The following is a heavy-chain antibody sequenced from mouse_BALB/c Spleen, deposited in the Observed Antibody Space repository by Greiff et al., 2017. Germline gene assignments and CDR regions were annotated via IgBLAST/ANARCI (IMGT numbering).Heavy chain of an antibody. CDR2: INPYNGGT. Sequence: EVQRVESGPELVKPGASMKISCKASGYSFTGYTMNWVKQSHGKNLEWIGLINPYNGGTSYNQKFKGKATLTVDKSSSTAYMELLSLTSEDSAVYYCAREEIYYGNYEWFAYWGQGTLVTVSA. CDR3: AREEIYYGNYEWFAY. V-gene: IGHV1-18*01. D-gene: IGHD2-1*01. CDR1: GYSFTGYT. J-gene: IGHJ3*01.